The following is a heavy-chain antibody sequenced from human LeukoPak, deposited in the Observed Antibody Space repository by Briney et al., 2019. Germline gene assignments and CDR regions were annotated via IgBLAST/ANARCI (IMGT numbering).Heavy chain of an antibody. J-gene: IGHJ4*02. CDR3: ATFHRPAYYFDY. CDR1: GYTLTKLS. V-gene: IGHV1-24*01. Sequence: ASVKVSCKVSGYTLTKLSMHWVRQAPRKGLEWMGGFDPEDGETIYAQKFQGRVTMTEDTSTDTAYMELSSLRSEDTAVYYCATFHRPAYYFDYWGQGTLVTVSS. CDR2: FDPEDGET.